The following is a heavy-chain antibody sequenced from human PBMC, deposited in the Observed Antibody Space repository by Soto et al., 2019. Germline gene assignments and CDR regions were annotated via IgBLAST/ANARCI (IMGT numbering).Heavy chain of an antibody. D-gene: IGHD6-6*01. CDR3: AKNLAARHAFDI. J-gene: IGHJ3*02. CDR1: GFTFDDYA. CDR2: ISWNSGSI. V-gene: IGHV3-9*01. Sequence: QPGGSLRLSCAASGFTFDDYAMHWVRQAPGKGLEWVSGISWNSGSIGYADSVKGRFTISRDNAKNSLYLQMNSLRAEDTALYYCAKNLAARHAFDIWGQGTMVTVSS.